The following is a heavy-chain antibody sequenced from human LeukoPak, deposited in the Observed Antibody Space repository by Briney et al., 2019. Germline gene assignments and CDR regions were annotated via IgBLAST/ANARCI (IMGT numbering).Heavy chain of an antibody. V-gene: IGHV3-30*18. CDR3: AKDGKRWLQGHIDY. J-gene: IGHJ4*02. D-gene: IGHD5-24*01. Sequence: GSLILSCAASGFTFSSYGMHWVRQAPGKGLEWVAVISYDGSNKYYADSVKGRFTISRDNSKNTLYLQMNSLRAEDTAVYYCAKDGKRWLQGHIDYWGQGTLVTVSS. CDR2: ISYDGSNK. CDR1: GFTFSSYG.